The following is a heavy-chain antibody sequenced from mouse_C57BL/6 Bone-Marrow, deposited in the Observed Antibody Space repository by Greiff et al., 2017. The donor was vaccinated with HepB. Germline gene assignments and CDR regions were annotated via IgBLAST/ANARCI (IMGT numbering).Heavy chain of an antibody. CDR1: GYTFTGYW. CDR2: ILPGSGST. Sequence: VQLVESGAELMKPGASVKLSCKATGYTFTGYWLDWVKQRPGHGLEWIGEILPGSGSTNYNEKFKGKPTFTADTSSNPAYMQLSSLTTAASASYYCERVGRGRDFDDWGQGTTLTVSS. D-gene: IGHD3-3*01. J-gene: IGHJ2*01. V-gene: IGHV1-9*01. CDR3: ERVGRGRDFDD.